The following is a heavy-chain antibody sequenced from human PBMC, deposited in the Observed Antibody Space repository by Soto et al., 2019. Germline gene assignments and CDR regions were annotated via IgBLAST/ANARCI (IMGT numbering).Heavy chain of an antibody. CDR2: IYHSGST. CDR3: ARASDYGDPSAFFDP. CDR1: GGSISSGGYS. Sequence: QLQLQESGSGLVKPSQTLSLTCAVSGGSISSGGYSWSWIRQPPGKGLEWIGYIYHSGSTYYNPSLKSRVTISVDRSKNQFSLKLSSVTAADTAVYYCARASDYGDPSAFFDPWGQGTLVTVSS. J-gene: IGHJ5*02. V-gene: IGHV4-30-2*01. D-gene: IGHD4-17*01.